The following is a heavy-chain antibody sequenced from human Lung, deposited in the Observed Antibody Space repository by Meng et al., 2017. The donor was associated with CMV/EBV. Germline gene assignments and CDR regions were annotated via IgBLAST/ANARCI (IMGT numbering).Heavy chain of an antibody. CDR3: ARGINGGCGD. CDR2: TYYRSKWYH. J-gene: IGHJ4*02. Sequence: VQLQHSGLGLLKPWQNLSLTCASSGDIVSSNSAAWHWIRPSPSRGLEWLGRTYYRSKWYHEYAVSVKSRITISPDTPKNQFSLQLNSMTPEDTAVYYCARGINGGCGDWGQGTLVTVSS. D-gene: IGHD4-23*01. V-gene: IGHV6-1*01. CDR1: GDIVSSNSAA.